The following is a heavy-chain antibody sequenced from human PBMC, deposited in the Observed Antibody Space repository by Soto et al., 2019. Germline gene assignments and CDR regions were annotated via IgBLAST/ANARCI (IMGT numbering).Heavy chain of an antibody. J-gene: IGHJ4*02. CDR2: MNPNSGNT. Sequence: ASVKVSCKASGYTFTSYDINWVRQATGQGLEWMGWMNPNSGNTGYAQKFQGRVTMTRNTSISTAYMELSSLRSEDTAVYYCARSTSRDYYFDYWGQGTLVTVYS. CDR1: GYTFTSYD. CDR3: ARSTSRDYYFDY. V-gene: IGHV1-8*01. D-gene: IGHD3-16*01.